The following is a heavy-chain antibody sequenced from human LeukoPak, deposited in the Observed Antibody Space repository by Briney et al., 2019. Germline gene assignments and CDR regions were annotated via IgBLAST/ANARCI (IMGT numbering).Heavy chain of an antibody. V-gene: IGHV5-51*01. CDR1: GYSFTSSW. CDR2: INPGDSDT. J-gene: IGHJ5*02. CDR3: ARQPGAGWFDP. D-gene: IGHD3-10*01. Sequence: GESLKISCQASGYSFTSSWIGWARPMPGKGLEWMAIINPGDSDTRYSPSFQGQVTISADKSISTVYLQWGSLKASDTAMYYCARQPGAGWFDPWGQGTLVTVSS.